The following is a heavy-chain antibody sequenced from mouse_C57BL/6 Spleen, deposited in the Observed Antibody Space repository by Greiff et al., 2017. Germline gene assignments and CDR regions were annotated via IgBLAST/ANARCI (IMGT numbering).Heavy chain of an antibody. CDR2: ISDGGSYT. CDR3: ARRYYGNYVFDY. CDR1: GFTFSSYA. Sequence: EVQLVESGGGLVKPGGSLKLSCAASGFTFSSYAMSWVRQTPEKRLEWVATISDGGSYTYYPDNVKGRFTISRDNAKNNLYLQMSHLKSEDTAMYYCARRYYGNYVFDYWGQGTTLTVSS. J-gene: IGHJ2*01. V-gene: IGHV5-4*01. D-gene: IGHD2-1*01.